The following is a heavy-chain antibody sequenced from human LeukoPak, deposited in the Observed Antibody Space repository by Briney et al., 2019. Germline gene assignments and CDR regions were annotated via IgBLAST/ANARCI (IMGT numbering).Heavy chain of an antibody. CDR1: GFTFSSYA. CDR3: AKDYYDSSGYDY. D-gene: IGHD3-22*01. CDR2: ISGSGGST. Sequence: GSLRLSCAASGFTFSSYAMSWVRQGPGEGLEWVSAISGSGGSTYYAGSVKGRFTISRDNSKNTLYLQMNSLRAEDTAVYYCAKDYYDSSGYDYWGQGTLVTVSS. V-gene: IGHV3-23*01. J-gene: IGHJ4*02.